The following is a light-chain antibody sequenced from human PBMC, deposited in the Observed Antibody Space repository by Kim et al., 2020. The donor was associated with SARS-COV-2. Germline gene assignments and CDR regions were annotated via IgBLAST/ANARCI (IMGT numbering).Light chain of an antibody. Sequence: SPGESATLSCRASQSVGRSLLAWYPQNPGQAPRLLIYEAFKRVAGIPDRFSGSGSGTDFTLTTNRPEPEDFAMYYCQQYGSTPYSFGQGTKLEI. CDR1: QSVGRSL. CDR3: QQYGSTPYS. V-gene: IGKV3-20*01. CDR2: EAF. J-gene: IGKJ2*01.